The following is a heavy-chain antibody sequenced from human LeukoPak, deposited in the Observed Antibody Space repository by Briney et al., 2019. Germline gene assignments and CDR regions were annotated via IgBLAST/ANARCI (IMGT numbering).Heavy chain of an antibody. D-gene: IGHD3-22*01. J-gene: IGHJ4*02. CDR2: INPNSGGT. Sequence: ASVKVSCKASGYTFTGYYMHWVRQAPGQGLEWMGWINPNSGGTNYAQKFQGRVTMTRDTSISTAYMELSRLRSDDTAVYYCAKLYSSGYYFDYWGQGTLVTVSS. CDR3: AKLYSSGYYFDY. CDR1: GYTFTGYY. V-gene: IGHV1-2*02.